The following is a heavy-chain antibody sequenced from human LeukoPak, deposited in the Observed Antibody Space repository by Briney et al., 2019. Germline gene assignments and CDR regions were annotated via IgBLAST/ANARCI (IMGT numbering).Heavy chain of an antibody. D-gene: IGHD1-14*01. CDR1: GSTVITNG. CDR3: ARGVEPLAANTLAY. CDR2: LYSDGNT. J-gene: IGHJ4*02. V-gene: IGHV3-53*01. Sequence: GGSLRLSCAASGSTVITNGMTWVRQAPGKGLEWVSVLYSDGNTKYADSVRGRFTISRDNSKNTLYLEMNSLRPDDTAVYYCARGVEPLAANTLAYWGQGTLVTVSS.